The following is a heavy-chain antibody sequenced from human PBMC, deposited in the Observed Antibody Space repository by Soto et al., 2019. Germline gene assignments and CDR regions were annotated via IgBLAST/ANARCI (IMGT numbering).Heavy chain of an antibody. V-gene: IGHV1-18*01. CDR3: ARGAPMLTFGGVIATPLDY. J-gene: IGHJ4*02. Sequence: QVQLVQSGAEVKKPGASVKVSCKASGYTFTSYGISWVRQAPGQGLEWMGWISAYNGNTNYAQKLQGRVTMTTDTATSTAYMELRSLRSDDTAVYYCARGAPMLTFGGVIATPLDYWGQGTLVTVSS. CDR2: ISAYNGNT. CDR1: GYTFTSYG. D-gene: IGHD3-16*02.